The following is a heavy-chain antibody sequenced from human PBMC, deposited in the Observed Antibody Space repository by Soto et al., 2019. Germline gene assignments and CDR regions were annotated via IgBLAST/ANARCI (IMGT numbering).Heavy chain of an antibody. Sequence: SETLSLTCAVSGGSISSSNWWSWVRQPPGKGMEWIGEIYHSGSTNYNPSLKSQVTISVDKSKNKFYLKLSSVTATETAAYYCVRQPYGAYRYFFDNWGQGTPVTVS. CDR2: IYHSGST. CDR3: VRQPYGAYRYFFDN. J-gene: IGHJ4*02. D-gene: IGHD5-18*01. V-gene: IGHV4-4*02. CDR1: GGSISSSNW.